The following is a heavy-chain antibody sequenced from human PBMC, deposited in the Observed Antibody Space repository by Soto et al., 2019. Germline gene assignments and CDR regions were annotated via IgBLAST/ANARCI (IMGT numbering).Heavy chain of an antibody. Sequence: SETLSLTCTVSGGSISSYYWSWIRQPPGKGLEWIGYIYYSGSTNYNPSLKSRVTISVDTSKNQFSLKLSSVTAADTAVYYCARDTAYYGSGSYYPNWLDPWGPGTLVTVSS. CDR3: ARDTAYYGSGSYYPNWLDP. V-gene: IGHV4-59*01. CDR1: GGSISSYY. J-gene: IGHJ5*02. D-gene: IGHD3-10*01. CDR2: IYYSGST.